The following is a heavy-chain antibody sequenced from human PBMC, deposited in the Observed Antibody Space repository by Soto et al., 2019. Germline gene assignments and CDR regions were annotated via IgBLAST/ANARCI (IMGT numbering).Heavy chain of an antibody. D-gene: IGHD2-21*02. J-gene: IGHJ5*02. Sequence: PSETLFLTCTVSGGSIISGDYYWSWIRQPPGKGLEWIGYIYYSGSTYYNPSLKSRVTISVDTSKNQFSLKLSSVTAADTAVYYCARAMVVTQNWFDPWGQGTLVTVSS. CDR1: GGSIISGDYY. CDR2: IYYSGST. CDR3: ARAMVVTQNWFDP. V-gene: IGHV4-30-4*02.